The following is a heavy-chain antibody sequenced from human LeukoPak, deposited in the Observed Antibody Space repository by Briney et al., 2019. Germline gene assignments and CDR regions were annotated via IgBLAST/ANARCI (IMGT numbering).Heavy chain of an antibody. CDR3: ARDSVLYYFDS. Sequence: PSETLSLTCTVSGGSISTHFWSWIRQPPGKGLEWIGRIYSSGGTNYNPSLKSRVTISVDTSKKHFSLELSSVTAADTAVYYCARDSVLYYFDSWGQGTLVTVSS. CDR2: IYSSGGT. V-gene: IGHV4-4*08. J-gene: IGHJ4*02. D-gene: IGHD6-6*01. CDR1: GGSISTHF.